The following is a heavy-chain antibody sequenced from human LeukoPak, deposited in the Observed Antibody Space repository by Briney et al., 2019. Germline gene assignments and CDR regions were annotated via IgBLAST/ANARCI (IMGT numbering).Heavy chain of an antibody. D-gene: IGHD4-23*01. CDR3: ARGRGDYGGNTGFAY. J-gene: IGHJ4*02. Sequence: SVKVSCKASGGTFSSYAISWVRQAPGQGLEWMGGIIPIFGTANYAQKFQGRVTITTDESTSTAYMELSSLRSEDTAVYYCARGRGDYGGNTGFAYWGQGPLSPSPQ. CDR1: GGTFSSYA. CDR2: IIPIFGTA. V-gene: IGHV1-69*05.